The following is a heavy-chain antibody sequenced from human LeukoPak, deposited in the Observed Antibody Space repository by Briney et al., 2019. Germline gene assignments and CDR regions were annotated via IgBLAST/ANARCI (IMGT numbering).Heavy chain of an antibody. CDR3: ARDMVGLAANGNWFDP. J-gene: IGHJ5*02. CDR1: GYTFTIYG. V-gene: IGHV1-18*01. CDR2: IATYNGNS. D-gene: IGHD6-13*01. Sequence: ASVTVSFKASGYTFTIYGISWERQAPGQGLEWMGWIATYNGNSKYAQKVQGRVTMTTDTSTTTAYMELRTLRSDDTAVYYCARDMVGLAANGNWFDPWGQGTLVTVSS.